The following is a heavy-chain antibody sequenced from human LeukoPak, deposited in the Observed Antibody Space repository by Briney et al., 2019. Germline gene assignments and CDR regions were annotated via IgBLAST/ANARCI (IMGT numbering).Heavy chain of an antibody. D-gene: IGHD6-13*01. J-gene: IGHJ4*02. CDR2: ISACNGNT. CDR1: GYTFTSYG. Sequence: VASVKVSCKASGYTFTSYGISWVRQAPGQGLEWMGWISACNGNTNYAQKLQGRVTMTTDTSTSTAYMELRSLRSEDTAVYYCARDFSPYSSSWYFDYWGQGTLVTVSS. CDR3: ARDFSPYSSSWYFDY. V-gene: IGHV1-18*01.